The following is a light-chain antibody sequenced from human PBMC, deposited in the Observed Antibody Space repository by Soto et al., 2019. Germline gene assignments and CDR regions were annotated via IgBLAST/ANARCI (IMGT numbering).Light chain of an antibody. CDR1: SSDVGGYNY. J-gene: IGLJ1*01. Sequence: ALTQPRSVSGSPGQSVTISCTGTSSDVGGYNYVSWYQQHPGKAPKLMIYDVSKRPSGVPDRFSGSKSGNTASLTISGLQADDEADYYCCSYAGSSGYVFGTGTKLTVL. CDR2: DVS. V-gene: IGLV2-11*01. CDR3: CSYAGSSGYV.